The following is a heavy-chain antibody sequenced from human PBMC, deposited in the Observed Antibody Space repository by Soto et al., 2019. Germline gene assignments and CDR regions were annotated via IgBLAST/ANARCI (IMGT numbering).Heavy chain of an antibody. D-gene: IGHD1-26*01. CDR1: GYTFIGYY. CDR2: INPRSGDT. V-gene: IGHV1-2*06. Sequence: QVQLVQSGAEVKKPGASVKVSCKASGYTFIGYYIHWVRQAPGQGLEWMGRINPRSGDTTYAQKFQGRLTMTRDPSISTAYMELSSLRSDDTAVYYCGRDGVGATPLGWFDPWGQGSLVTVSS. J-gene: IGHJ5*02. CDR3: GRDGVGATPLGWFDP.